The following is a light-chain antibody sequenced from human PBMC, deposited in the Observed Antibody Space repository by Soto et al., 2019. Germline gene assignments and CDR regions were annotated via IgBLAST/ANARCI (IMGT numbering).Light chain of an antibody. Sequence: DIQLTQSPSFLSASVGDKVTITCRASQDISSDLAWYQQKPGKAPKLLIYAASTLQSRVPSRFSGSGSGTEFTLTISSRQPDDFATYYCQQLKIYPLTVCAGTKVDIK. CDR1: QDISSD. J-gene: IGKJ4*01. CDR2: AAS. CDR3: QQLKIYPLT. V-gene: IGKV1-9*01.